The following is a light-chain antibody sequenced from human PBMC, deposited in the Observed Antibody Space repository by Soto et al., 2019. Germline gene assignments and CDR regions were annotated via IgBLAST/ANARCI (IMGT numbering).Light chain of an antibody. CDR3: AVWDDSLSGVV. Sequence: QAVVTQPPSASGTPGQRVTFSYSGSISNIGDNDVFWYQQLPGTAPKLLIYRNYERPSGVPDRFSGSKSGTSASLAISGLRSEDDAVYYCAVWDDSLSGVVFGGGTKLTVL. V-gene: IGLV1-47*01. CDR2: RNY. CDR1: ISNIGDND. J-gene: IGLJ2*01.